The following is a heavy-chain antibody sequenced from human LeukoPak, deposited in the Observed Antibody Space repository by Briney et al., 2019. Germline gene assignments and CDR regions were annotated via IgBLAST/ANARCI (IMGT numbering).Heavy chain of an antibody. D-gene: IGHD6-13*01. CDR3: ARDSGVGADFDY. J-gene: IGHJ4*02. CDR1: GGSISGYY. CDR2: IYNSGSS. Sequence: SETLSLTCTVSGGSISGYYWSWIRQPPGKGLEWIGYIYNSGSSNYNPSLKSRATISVDTSKNQFSLKVSSVTAADTAVYYCARDSGVGADFDYWGQGTLVTVSS. V-gene: IGHV4-59*01.